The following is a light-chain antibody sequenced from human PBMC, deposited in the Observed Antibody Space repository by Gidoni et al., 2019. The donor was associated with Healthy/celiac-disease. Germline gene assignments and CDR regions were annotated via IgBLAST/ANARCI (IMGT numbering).Light chain of an antibody. CDR1: KLGDKY. V-gene: IGLV3-1*01. J-gene: IGLJ2*01. CDR3: QAWDSTVV. CDR2: QDS. Sequence: SYELTQPPSVSVSPGQTASITCSGDKLGDKYACWYQQKPGQSPVLDIYQDSKRRSGIPGRFSGSSSGNTATLTISGTQAMDEADYYCQAWDSTVVFGGGTKLTVL.